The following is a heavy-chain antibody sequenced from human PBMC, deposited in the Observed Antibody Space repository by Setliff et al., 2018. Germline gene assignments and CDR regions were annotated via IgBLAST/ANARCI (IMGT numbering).Heavy chain of an antibody. V-gene: IGHV4-34*01. CDR2: ISPVGST. D-gene: IGHD2-15*01. Sequence: PSETLSLTCGVSGGSGSFSGYYWSWIRQPPGKGLEWIGEISPVGSTIYNPSLRGRVTMSVDTSKKRFSLNLTSVTAADTAVYYCATSGFCSAGSCYSFDDWCQGALVTVSS. J-gene: IGHJ4*02. CDR3: ATSGFCSAGSCYSFDD. CDR1: GGSGSFSGYY.